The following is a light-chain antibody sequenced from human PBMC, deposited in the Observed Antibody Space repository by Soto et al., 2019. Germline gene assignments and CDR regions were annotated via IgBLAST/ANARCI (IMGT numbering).Light chain of an antibody. Sequence: EIVLTQSPGTLSLSPGERATLSCRASQNLGSGYLAWYQQKPGQPPRLLISGASTRAAGIPDRFSGSGSGSEFTLTISRLEPEDFAVYYCHQYGSSPPYSFGQGTKVEIK. CDR2: GAS. J-gene: IGKJ2*03. CDR3: HQYGSSPPYS. V-gene: IGKV3-20*01. CDR1: QNLGSGY.